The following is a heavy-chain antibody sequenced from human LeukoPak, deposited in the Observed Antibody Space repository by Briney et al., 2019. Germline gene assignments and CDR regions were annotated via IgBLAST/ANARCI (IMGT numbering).Heavy chain of an antibody. CDR1: GYTFTSYG. D-gene: IGHD3-22*01. Sequence: ASVKVSCKASGYTFTSYGISWVRQAPGQGLEWMGWINPNSGGTNYAQKFQGRVTMTRDTSISTAYMELSRLRSDDTAVYYCARGVDYYDSSGYLGYWGQGTLVTVSS. CDR2: INPNSGGT. J-gene: IGHJ4*02. V-gene: IGHV1-2*02. CDR3: ARGVDYYDSSGYLGY.